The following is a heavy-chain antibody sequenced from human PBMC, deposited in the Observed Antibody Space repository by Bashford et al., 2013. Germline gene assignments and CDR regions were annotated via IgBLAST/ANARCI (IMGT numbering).Heavy chain of an antibody. Sequence: SGGSLRLSCATSGFTFANAWMTWVRQAPGKGLEWVGRILNKNHGATTDYAAPVKGRFSISRDDSKDTVYLQIDSLKSEDTAVYYCTTDWDQVAQNVGRYWGLGTLVTVSS. V-gene: IGHV3-15*01. CDR3: TTDWDQVAQNVGRY. D-gene: IGHD3-10*01. CDR2: ILNKNHGATT. J-gene: IGHJ4*02. CDR1: GFTFANAW.